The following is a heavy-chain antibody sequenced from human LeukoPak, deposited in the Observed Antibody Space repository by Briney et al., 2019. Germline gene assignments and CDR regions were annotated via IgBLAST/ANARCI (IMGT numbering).Heavy chain of an antibody. Sequence: GRSLRLSCAASGFIFSNYVMHWVRQAPGKGLEWVAVIWYDGNNKYYADSVKGRFTISRDNSKNTLYLQMNSLRAEDTAVYYCARDGGDTVTSPFDYWGQGTLVTVSS. V-gene: IGHV3-33*01. CDR3: ARDGGDTVTSPFDY. CDR1: GFIFSNYV. J-gene: IGHJ4*02. CDR2: IWYDGNNK. D-gene: IGHD4-17*01.